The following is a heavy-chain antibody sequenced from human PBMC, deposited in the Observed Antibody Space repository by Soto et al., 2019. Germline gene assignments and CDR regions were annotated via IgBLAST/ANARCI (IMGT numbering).Heavy chain of an antibody. CDR3: ARDLSLVSGSSQFDY. D-gene: IGHD3-10*01. V-gene: IGHV1-69*04. CDR2: IIPILGIA. Sequence: QVQLGHSGAEVKKPGSSVKVSCKASGGTFSSYTISWVRQAPGQGLEWMGRIIPILGIANYAQKFQGRVTIIADKSTSTAYLELSSLSSEDTAVYDCARDLSLVSGSSQFDYWGQGTLVTVSS. J-gene: IGHJ4*02. CDR1: GGTFSSYT.